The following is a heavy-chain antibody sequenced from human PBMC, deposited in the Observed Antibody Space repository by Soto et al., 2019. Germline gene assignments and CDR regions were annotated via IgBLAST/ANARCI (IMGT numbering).Heavy chain of an antibody. D-gene: IGHD4-17*01. J-gene: IGHJ4*02. V-gene: IGHV3-11*06. Sequence: ESGGTLVTPGGSLRLSCATSGFTFSHYYMSWIRQAPGKGLEWVSYISSSSTYTNYADSVKGRFTISRDDARNSLYLQMNSLRAEDTAVYYCATEYYGRLDSWGQGTLVTVSS. CDR2: ISSSSTYT. CDR3: ATEYYGRLDS. CDR1: GFTFSHYY.